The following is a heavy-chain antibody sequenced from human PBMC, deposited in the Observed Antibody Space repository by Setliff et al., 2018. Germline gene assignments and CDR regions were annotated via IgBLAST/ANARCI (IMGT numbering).Heavy chain of an antibody. J-gene: IGHJ4*02. CDR2: VEQGANT. CDR1: GFTFGAYP. CDR3: EKDRVPDGKWDFDS. D-gene: IGHD2-8*01. Sequence: GESLMISCLASGFTFGAYPLTWVRQAPGKGLEFVSGVEQGANTYYGDSVKGRFTISRDNYKNTVYLQLTNLRVEDTAIDYCEKDRVPDGKWDFDSSGPGIQVTVSS. V-gene: IGHV3-23*01.